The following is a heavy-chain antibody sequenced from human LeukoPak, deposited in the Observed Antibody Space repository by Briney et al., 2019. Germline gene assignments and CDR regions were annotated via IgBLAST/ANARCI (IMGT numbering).Heavy chain of an antibody. CDR1: GGSFSDYY. D-gene: IGHD1-26*01. V-gene: IGHV4-34*01. CDR3: ARTHSSYAYYLYYYLDV. CDR2: INHSGST. Sequence: PSETLSLTCAVYGGSFSDYYWSWIRQPPGKGLEGIVEINHSGSTNYNPSLKSRVTISVDTSKSQFSLKLSSVTAAAAAVYYCARTHSSYAYYLYYYLDVWGKGTTVTVSS. J-gene: IGHJ6*03.